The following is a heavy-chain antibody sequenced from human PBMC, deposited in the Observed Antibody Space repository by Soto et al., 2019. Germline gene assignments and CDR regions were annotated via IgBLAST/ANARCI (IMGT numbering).Heavy chain of an antibody. Sequence: EVQLVESGGGLVKPGGSLRLSCATSGFTFSDYSMNWVRQAPGKGLEWVSSIDLSSTYIYYADSVKGRFIISRDYAKNSLSLQVTSLRAEETAVYYCARGNAYNSFDYWGQGTLVTVSS. V-gene: IGHV3-21*01. CDR3: ARGNAYNSFDY. CDR2: IDLSSTYI. J-gene: IGHJ4*02. CDR1: GFTFSDYS. D-gene: IGHD1-1*01.